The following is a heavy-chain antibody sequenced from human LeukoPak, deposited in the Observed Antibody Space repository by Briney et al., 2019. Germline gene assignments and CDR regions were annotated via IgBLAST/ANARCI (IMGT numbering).Heavy chain of an antibody. D-gene: IGHD3-10*01. CDR1: GASISSASYY. J-gene: IGHJ3*02. Sequence: PSQTLSPTRTVSGASISSASYYWGRLQRTGGRGLGWFGRIYSSDSTNYNPALNSRVTISVHTSRNQYSLKLSSVTAADTAAYYCARGPYYYGGSAFDIWGQGTMVTVSS. CDR3: ARGPYYYGGSAFDI. V-gene: IGHV4-61*02. CDR2: IYSSDST.